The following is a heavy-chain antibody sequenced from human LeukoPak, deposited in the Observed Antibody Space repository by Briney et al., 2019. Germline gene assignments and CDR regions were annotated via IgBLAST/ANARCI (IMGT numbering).Heavy chain of an antibody. V-gene: IGHV1-8*01. CDR3: ARWLGSSSRDAFDI. D-gene: IGHD6-13*01. Sequence: AASVKVSCKASGYTLTSYDINWVRQATGQGLEWMGWMNPNSGNTGYAQKFQGRVTMTRNTSISTAYMELSSLRSEDTAVYYCARWLGSSSRDAFDIWGQGTMVTVSS. CDR2: MNPNSGNT. J-gene: IGHJ3*02. CDR1: GYTLTSYD.